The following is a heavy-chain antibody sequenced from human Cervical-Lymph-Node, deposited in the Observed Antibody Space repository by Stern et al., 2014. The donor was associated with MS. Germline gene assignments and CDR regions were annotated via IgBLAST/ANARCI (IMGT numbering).Heavy chain of an antibody. V-gene: IGHV3-21*01. CDR2: ISSISSFI. D-gene: IGHD3-22*01. Sequence: VLLVESGVGLVKPGGSLRLSCAASGFTFSSYSMNYVRQAPGKALEWVSSISSISSFIYYGDTVQGRVTISIDNSTYSVSLQINRLSAEDTAVYYCARDGGDKDSSGYYDDAFDIWGQGTMVTVSS. J-gene: IGHJ3*02. CDR3: ARDGGDKDSSGYYDDAFDI. CDR1: GFTFSSYS.